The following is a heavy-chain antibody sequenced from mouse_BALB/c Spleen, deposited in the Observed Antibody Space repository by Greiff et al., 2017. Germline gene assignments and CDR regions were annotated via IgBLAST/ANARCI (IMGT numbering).Heavy chain of an antibody. Sequence: QVQLQQPGAELVKPGASVKMSCKASGYTFTSYNMHWVKQTPGQGLEWIGAIYPGNGDTSYNQKFKGKATLTADKSSSTAYMQLSSLTSEDSAVYYCARRGSLLRYDYWGQGTTLTVSS. J-gene: IGHJ2*01. CDR3: ARRGSLLRYDY. D-gene: IGHD1-1*01. CDR2: IYPGNGDT. V-gene: IGHV1-12*01. CDR1: GYTFTSYN.